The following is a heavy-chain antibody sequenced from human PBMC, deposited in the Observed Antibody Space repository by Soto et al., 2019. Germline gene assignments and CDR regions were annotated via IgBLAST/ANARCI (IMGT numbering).Heavy chain of an antibody. CDR2: ITISSSYI. J-gene: IGHJ5*02. V-gene: IGHV3-21*01. D-gene: IGHD6-19*01. CDR3: ARDGAGSGWFDP. Sequence: EVQLVESGGGLVKPGGSLRLSCAASGFTFRNYAMKWVRQAPGKGLEWVSSITISSSYIHYADSVKGRFTSSRDNAKNSLYLQMNSLRVEDTAVYYCARDGAGSGWFDPWGQGTLVTVSS. CDR1: GFTFRNYA.